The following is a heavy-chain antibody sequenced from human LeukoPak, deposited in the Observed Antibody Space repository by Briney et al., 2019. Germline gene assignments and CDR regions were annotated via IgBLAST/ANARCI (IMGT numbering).Heavy chain of an antibody. D-gene: IGHD3-10*01. J-gene: IGHJ4*02. CDR1: GFTFSTYS. CDR3: ARWGYSGSGLGY. CDR2: ITSSGRTI. V-gene: IGHV3-48*02. Sequence: GGSLRLSCAASGFTFSTYSMNWVRQAPGKGLEWVSYITSSGRTIYYADSVKGRFTISRDSAKNSLYLQMNSLRDEDTAVYYCARWGYSGSGLGYWGQGTLVTVSS.